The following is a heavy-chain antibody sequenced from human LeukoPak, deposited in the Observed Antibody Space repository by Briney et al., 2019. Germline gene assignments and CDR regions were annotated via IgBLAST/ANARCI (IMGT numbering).Heavy chain of an antibody. CDR2: ISGGADST. Sequence: GGSLRLSCVMSGFTFSRHAMNWVRQAPGKGLEWVSAISGGADSTFSSDSVQGRFTISRDNYENTLYLQMNSLRAEDTAVYYCARDEYYDTSGYYGYYFDFWGHGTLVTVSS. CDR3: ARDEYYDTSGYYGYYFDF. J-gene: IGHJ4*01. CDR1: GFTFSRHA. V-gene: IGHV3-23*01. D-gene: IGHD3-22*01.